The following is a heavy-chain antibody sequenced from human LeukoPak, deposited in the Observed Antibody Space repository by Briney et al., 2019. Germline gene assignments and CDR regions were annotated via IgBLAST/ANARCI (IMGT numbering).Heavy chain of an antibody. CDR3: AKGMQQLEMGLDY. D-gene: IGHD6-13*01. CDR2: ISYDGSNK. Sequence: PGRSLRLSCAASGFTFSSYGMHWVRQAPGKGLEWVAVISYDGSNKYYADSVKGRFTISRDYSKNTLYLQMNSLRAEDTAVYYCAKGMQQLEMGLDYWGQGTLVTVSS. CDR1: GFTFSSYG. J-gene: IGHJ4*02. V-gene: IGHV3-30*18.